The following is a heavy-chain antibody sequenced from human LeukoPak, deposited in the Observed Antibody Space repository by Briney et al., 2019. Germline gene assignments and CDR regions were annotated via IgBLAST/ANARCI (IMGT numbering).Heavy chain of an antibody. CDR1: GGSISNYY. D-gene: IGHD6-19*01. Sequence: PSETLSLTGTVSGGSISNYYWTWIRQPPGKGLEWIAHIYYSGTTNYNPSLKSRVTISVDTSKNQFSLKLSSVTAADTAVYYCARVLSSGWAGFDHWGQGALVTVSS. CDR3: ARVLSSGWAGFDH. J-gene: IGHJ4*02. CDR2: IYYSGTT. V-gene: IGHV4-59*01.